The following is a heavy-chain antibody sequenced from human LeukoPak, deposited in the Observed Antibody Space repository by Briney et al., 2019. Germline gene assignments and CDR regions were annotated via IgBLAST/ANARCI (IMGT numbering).Heavy chain of an antibody. CDR3: ARAHSNPWSYFYY. D-gene: IGHD4-11*01. J-gene: IGHJ4*02. CDR1: GFTFSSYA. V-gene: IGHV3-30-3*01. Sequence: GRSLRLSCAASGFTFSSYAMHWVRQAPGKGLEWVAVISYDGSNKYYADSVKGRFTISRDNSKNTLYLQMNSLRAEDTAVYYCARAHSNPWSYFYYWGQGTLVTVSS. CDR2: ISYDGSNK.